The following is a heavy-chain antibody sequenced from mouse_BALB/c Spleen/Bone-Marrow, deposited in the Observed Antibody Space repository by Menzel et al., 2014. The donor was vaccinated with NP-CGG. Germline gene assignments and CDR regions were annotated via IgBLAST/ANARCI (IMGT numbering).Heavy chain of an antibody. D-gene: IGHD2-10*02. CDR2: IYPSDSYT. J-gene: IGHJ4*01. V-gene: IGHV1S126*01. CDR3: TRQYGNYYAMDY. CDR1: GYTFTSYW. Sequence: QVQLKESGAELVRPGASVKVSCKASGYTFTSYWINWVKQRPGQGLEWIGNIYPSDSYTNYNQNFKDKATLTVDKSSSIAYMQLSSPTSEDSAVYYCTRQYGNYYAMDYWGQGTSVTVSS.